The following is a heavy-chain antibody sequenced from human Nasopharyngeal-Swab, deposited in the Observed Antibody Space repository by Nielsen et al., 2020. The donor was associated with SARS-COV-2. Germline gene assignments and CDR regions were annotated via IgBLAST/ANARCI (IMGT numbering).Heavy chain of an antibody. CDR3: ARVVRTRYGSGSYGGFDP. Sequence: SVKVSCKASGGTFSSYAISWVRQAPGQGLEWMGRIIPILGIANYAQKFQGRVTMTRNTSISTAYMELSSLRSEDTAVYYCARVVRTRYGSGSYGGFDPWGQGTLVTVSS. V-gene: IGHV1-69*04. D-gene: IGHD3-10*01. J-gene: IGHJ5*02. CDR1: GGTFSSYA. CDR2: IIPILGIA.